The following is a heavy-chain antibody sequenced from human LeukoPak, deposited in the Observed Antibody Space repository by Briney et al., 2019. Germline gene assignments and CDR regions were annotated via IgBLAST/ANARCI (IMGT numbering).Heavy chain of an antibody. Sequence: PSETLSLTCTVSGGSISGYYWSWIRQPPGKGLEWIGYIYYSGSTNYNPSLKSRVTISLDTSKNQFSLKLSSVTAADTAVYFCARGGYYMDVWGNGTPVTVSS. J-gene: IGHJ6*03. CDR1: GGSISGYY. CDR3: ARGGYYMDV. V-gene: IGHV4-59*01. CDR2: IYYSGST.